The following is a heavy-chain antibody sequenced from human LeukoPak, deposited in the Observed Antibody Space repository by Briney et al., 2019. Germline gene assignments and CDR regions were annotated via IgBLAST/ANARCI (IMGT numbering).Heavy chain of an antibody. CDR2: INPSGGST. CDR3: ARDALDITIFGVVIGQPDV. J-gene: IGHJ6*02. D-gene: IGHD3-3*01. V-gene: IGHV1-46*01. Sequence: KVSCKATGYTFTRYYIPWVRQAPGQRVEWMGKINPSGGSTSYAQKFQGRVTMTRDTSTSTVYMELSSLRSEDTAVYYCARDALDITIFGVVIGQPDVWGQGTTVTVSS. CDR1: GYTFTRYY.